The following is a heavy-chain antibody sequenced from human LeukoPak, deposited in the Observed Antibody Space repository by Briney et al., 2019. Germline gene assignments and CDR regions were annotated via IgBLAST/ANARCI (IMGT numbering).Heavy chain of an antibody. Sequence: GGSLRLSCEASGFTLSVYYMSWFRQAPGKGLEWVGFIGSKAYGGTIEYAASVKGRFTISRDDSRSIAYLQMNSLKTEDTAVYYCARDRYRGRYVPVFLWGHGTLVTVSS. V-gene: IGHV3-49*03. CDR1: GFTLSVYY. J-gene: IGHJ4*01. CDR2: IGSKAYGGTI. CDR3: ARDRYRGRYVPVFL. D-gene: IGHD2-21*01.